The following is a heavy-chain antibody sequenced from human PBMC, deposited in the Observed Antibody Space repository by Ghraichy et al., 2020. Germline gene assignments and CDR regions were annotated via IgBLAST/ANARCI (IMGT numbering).Heavy chain of an antibody. J-gene: IGHJ4*02. Sequence: ASGKVSCKASGYSFTGSFIHWVRQAPGQGLEWMGWINPNSGGTNFAQKFQGRVTMTRDTSISTAYMEVSRLRSDDTAVYYCARDYGTGGSYFFDYWGQGTLVTVSS. CDR2: INPNSGGT. V-gene: IGHV1-2*02. D-gene: IGHD2-15*01. CDR3: ARDYGTGGSYFFDY. CDR1: GYSFTGSF.